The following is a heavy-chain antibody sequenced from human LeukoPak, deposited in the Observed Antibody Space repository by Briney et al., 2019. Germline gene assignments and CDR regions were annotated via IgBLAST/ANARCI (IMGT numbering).Heavy chain of an antibody. CDR3: ARSGYCGTGDCFDLDFYYYMDV. V-gene: IGHV1-18*01. Sequence: GASVKVSCRASGYTFINFGISWVRQAPGQGLEWMGWINNYNGKTNSAEKIQGRLTMTTDTSTNTAYMEVRNLRDDDTAVYYCARSGYCGTGDCFDLDFYYYMDVWGRGTTVTVPS. J-gene: IGHJ6*03. CDR2: INNYNGKT. D-gene: IGHD2-2*01. CDR1: GYTFINFG.